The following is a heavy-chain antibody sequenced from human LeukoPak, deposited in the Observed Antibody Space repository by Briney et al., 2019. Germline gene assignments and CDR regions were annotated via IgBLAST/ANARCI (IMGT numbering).Heavy chain of an antibody. V-gene: IGHV4-59*11. Sequence: SETLSLSRTVSGGSISSHYWSWIRQPPGKGLEWIGYIYYSGSTNYNPSLKSRVTISVDTSKNQFSLKLSSVTAADAAVYYCARDLRVRVNYDSSMRFDPWGQGTLVTVSS. CDR1: GGSISSHY. CDR2: IYYSGST. D-gene: IGHD3-22*01. J-gene: IGHJ5*02. CDR3: ARDLRVRVNYDSSMRFDP.